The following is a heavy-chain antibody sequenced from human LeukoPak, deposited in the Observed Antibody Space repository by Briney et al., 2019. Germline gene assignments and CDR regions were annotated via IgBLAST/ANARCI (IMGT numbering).Heavy chain of an antibody. CDR3: ARDAYDDASES. J-gene: IGHJ5*02. CDR2: ISGSGGST. CDR1: GFTFSTYA. Sequence: GGSLRLSCAASGFTFSTYAMSWVRQAPGKGLEWVSAISGSGGSTYYADSVRGRFTISRDNSKNTLYLQMNSLRAEDTAVYYCARDAYDDASESWGQGTLVTVSS. V-gene: IGHV3-23*01. D-gene: IGHD3-3*01.